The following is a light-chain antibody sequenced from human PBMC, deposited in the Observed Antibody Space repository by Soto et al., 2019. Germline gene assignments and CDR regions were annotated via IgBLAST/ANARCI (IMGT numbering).Light chain of an antibody. CDR3: SSYTTTNTVV. CDR1: SSDIGGHNY. J-gene: IGLJ2*01. V-gene: IGLV2-14*01. Sequence: QSVLTQPASVSGSPGQSIPVSCTGTSSDIGGHNYVSWSQQHPGKVPKLIIYEVTNRPSGVSNRFSGSKSGNTASLTVSGLQAEDEADYYCSSYTTTNTVVFGGGTKVTVL. CDR2: EVT.